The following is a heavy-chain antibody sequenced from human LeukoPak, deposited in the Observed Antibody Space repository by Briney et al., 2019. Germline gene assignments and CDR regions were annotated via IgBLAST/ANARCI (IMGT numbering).Heavy chain of an antibody. CDR1: GYTFTNYG. V-gene: IGHV1-18*01. CDR2: ISAHNGNS. CDR3: AREGYYDSGSYYNYYYMDV. D-gene: IGHD3-10*01. J-gene: IGHJ6*03. Sequence: GASVKVSCKASGYTFTNYGISWVRQAPGQGLEWMGWISAHNGNSNYTQNLQGRVTMTTDTSTSTTHMELRSLRSDDTAVYYCAREGYYDSGSYYNYYYMDVWGKGTTVTVSS.